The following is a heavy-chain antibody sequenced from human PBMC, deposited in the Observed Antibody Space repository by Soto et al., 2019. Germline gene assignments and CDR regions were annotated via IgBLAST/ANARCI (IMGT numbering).Heavy chain of an antibody. Sequence: QVQLQESGPGLVKPSETLSLTCTVSGGSISNYYWSWIRQPPGKRLEWIGCIFYSGSTNYSPSLRSRVTISVDTSKNQISLELNSVTAAATAVYYCARDGKVSGSATHWFDPWGQGTLVTVSS. V-gene: IGHV4-59*01. CDR3: ARDGKVSGSATHWFDP. CDR2: IFYSGST. CDR1: GGSISNYY. J-gene: IGHJ5*02. D-gene: IGHD1-26*01.